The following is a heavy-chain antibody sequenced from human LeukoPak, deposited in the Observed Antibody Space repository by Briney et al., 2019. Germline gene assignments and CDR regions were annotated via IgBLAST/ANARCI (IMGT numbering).Heavy chain of an antibody. V-gene: IGHV3-7*03. Sequence: GGSLRLSCAAPGFTFSSYWMSWVRQAPGKGLEWVANIKQDGSEKYYVDSVKGRFTISRDNAKNSLYLQMNSLSAEDTAVYYCARASICFDYWGQGTLVTVSS. J-gene: IGHJ4*02. CDR3: ARASICFDY. D-gene: IGHD3-10*01. CDR2: IKQDGSEK. CDR1: GFTFSSYW.